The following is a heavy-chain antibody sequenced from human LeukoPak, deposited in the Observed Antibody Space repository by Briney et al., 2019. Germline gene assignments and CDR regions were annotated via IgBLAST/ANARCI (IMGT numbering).Heavy chain of an antibody. V-gene: IGHV1-24*01. D-gene: IGHD4-23*01. CDR3: ATVLDYGGNLDNFHFDY. Sequence: ASVKVSCKVSGYTLTELSMHWVRQAPGKGLEWMGGFDPEDGETIYAQKFQGRVTMTEDTSTDTAYMELSSLRSEDTAVYYCATVLDYGGNLDNFHFDYWGQGTLVTVSS. J-gene: IGHJ4*02. CDR1: GYTLTELS. CDR2: FDPEDGET.